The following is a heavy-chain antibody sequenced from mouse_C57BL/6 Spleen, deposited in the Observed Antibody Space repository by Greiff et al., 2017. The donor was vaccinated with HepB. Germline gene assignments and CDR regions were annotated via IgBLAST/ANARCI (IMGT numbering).Heavy chain of an antibody. Sequence: QVQLQQPGAELVMPGASVKLSCKASGYTFTSYWMHWVKQRPGQGLEWIGEIDPSDSYTNYNQKFKGKSTLTVDKSSSTAYMQLSSLTSEDSAVYYCARGSNYRLHWYFDVWGTGTTVTVSS. CDR3: ARGSNYRLHWYFDV. CDR1: GYTFTSYW. D-gene: IGHD2-5*01. CDR2: IDPSDSYT. J-gene: IGHJ1*03. V-gene: IGHV1-69*01.